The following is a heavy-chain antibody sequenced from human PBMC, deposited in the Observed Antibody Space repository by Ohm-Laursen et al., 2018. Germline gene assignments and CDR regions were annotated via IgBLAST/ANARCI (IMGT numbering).Heavy chain of an antibody. J-gene: IGHJ5*02. V-gene: IGHV4-59*01. Sequence: SETLSLTCTVSGGSISSYYWSWIRQPPGKGLEWIGYIYYSGSTNYNPSLKSRVTISVDTSKNQFSLKLSSVTAADTAVYYCARSPEIPSWFDPWGQGTLVTVSS. CDR2: IYYSGST. CDR1: GGSISSYY. CDR3: ARSPEIPSWFDP. D-gene: IGHD2-2*02.